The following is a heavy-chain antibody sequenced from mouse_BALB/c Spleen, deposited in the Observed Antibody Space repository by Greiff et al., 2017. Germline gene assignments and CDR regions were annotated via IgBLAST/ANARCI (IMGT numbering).Heavy chain of an antibody. D-gene: IGHD1-1*01. J-gene: IGHJ1*01. CDR2: IWAGGST. CDR1: GFSLTSYG. V-gene: IGHV2-9*02. CDR3: ARGIHYYGSSYRYFDV. Sequence: VQLQQSGPGLVAPSQSLSITCTVSGFSLTSYGVHWVRQPPGKGLEWLGVIWAGGSTNYNSALMSRLSISKDNSKSQVFLKMNSLQTDDTAMYYCARGIHYYGSSYRYFDVWGAGTTVTVSS.